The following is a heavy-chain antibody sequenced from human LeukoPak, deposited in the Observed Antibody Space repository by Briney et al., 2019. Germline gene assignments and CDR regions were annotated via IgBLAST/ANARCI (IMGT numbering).Heavy chain of an antibody. Sequence: GGSLRLSRAASGFTLSSFWMHWVRQAPGKGLEWVSRISSDGSSTNYADSVKGRFAISRDAAKNTLFLQINSLRAEDTAVYFCAAAGRGSLDYWGQGTLVTVSS. CDR2: ISSDGSST. CDR1: GFTLSSFW. V-gene: IGHV3-74*01. J-gene: IGHJ4*02. CDR3: AAAGRGSLDY. D-gene: IGHD3-16*01.